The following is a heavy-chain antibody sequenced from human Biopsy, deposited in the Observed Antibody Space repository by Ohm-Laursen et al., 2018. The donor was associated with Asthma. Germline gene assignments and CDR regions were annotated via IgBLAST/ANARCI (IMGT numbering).Heavy chain of an antibody. CDR3: ARTFHFWSPYHAEHYQL. V-gene: IGHV3-7*01. CDR2: IKHDGTEK. CDR1: GFTFGDYW. D-gene: IGHD3-3*02. J-gene: IGHJ1*01. Sequence: GSLRLSCTASGFTFGDYWMSWVRQVPGKGLEWVANIKHDGTEKNHVDSLKGRFTISRDNAKNSLYLQMNSPRAEDTAVYYCARTFHFWSPYHAEHYQLWGQGTLVTVPS.